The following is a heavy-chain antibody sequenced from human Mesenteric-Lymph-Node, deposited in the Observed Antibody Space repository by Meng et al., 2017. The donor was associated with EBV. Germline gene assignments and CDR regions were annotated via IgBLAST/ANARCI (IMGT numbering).Heavy chain of an antibody. CDR1: ANSISSENNY. Sequence: QVQLQESGPGLVKPSETLSLTRSVSANSISSENNYWNWIRHPPGKGLEWIGLVSYSGSVNYNPSFKSRVTISVDTSKTQFSLKLTSVTAADTAVYYCARDYSGSYYRYFDYWGQGILVTVSS. D-gene: IGHD1-26*01. CDR2: VSYSGSV. CDR3: ARDYSGSYYRYFDY. J-gene: IGHJ4*02. V-gene: IGHV4-61*01.